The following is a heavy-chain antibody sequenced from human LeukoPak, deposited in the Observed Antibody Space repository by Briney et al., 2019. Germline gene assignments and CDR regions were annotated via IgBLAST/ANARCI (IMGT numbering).Heavy chain of an antibody. CDR1: GGTFSSYA. V-gene: IGHV1-69*04. J-gene: IGHJ4*02. Sequence: SVKVSCKASGGTFSSYAISWVRRAPGQGLEWMGRIIPILGITNYAQKFQGRVTITADKSTSTAYMELSSLRSDDTAVYYCARDPSGGYVPYFDSCGQGTLVTVSS. D-gene: IGHD3-16*01. CDR3: ARDPSGGYVPYFDS. CDR2: IIPILGIT.